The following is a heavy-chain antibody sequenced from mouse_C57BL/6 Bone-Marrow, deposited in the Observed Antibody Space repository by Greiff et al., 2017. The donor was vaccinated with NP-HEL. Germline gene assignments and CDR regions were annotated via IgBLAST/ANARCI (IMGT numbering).Heavy chain of an antibody. Sequence: ESGPGLVKPPQSLSLTCSVSGYSITSGYYWNWIRQFPGNKLEWMGYISYDGSNNYNPSLKNRITITRDTSKNQFFLKLNSVTTEDTATYFCARFAYWGQGTLVTVSA. CDR1: GYSITSGYY. CDR3: ARFAY. CDR2: ISYDGSN. J-gene: IGHJ3*01. V-gene: IGHV3-6*01.